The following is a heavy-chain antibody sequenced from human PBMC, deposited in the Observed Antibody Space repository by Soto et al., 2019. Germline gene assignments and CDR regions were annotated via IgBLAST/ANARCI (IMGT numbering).Heavy chain of an antibody. Sequence: QVQLVQSGAEVKKPGASVKVSCKASGYTFTSYGISWVRQAPGQGLEWMGWISAYNGNTNYAQKLQGRVTMTTDTSTSTACMELRSLRSDDTAVYYCARDRGTIFGVVTPFDYWGQGTLVTVSS. CDR3: ARDRGTIFGVVTPFDY. V-gene: IGHV1-18*04. CDR2: ISAYNGNT. J-gene: IGHJ4*02. CDR1: GYTFTSYG. D-gene: IGHD3-3*01.